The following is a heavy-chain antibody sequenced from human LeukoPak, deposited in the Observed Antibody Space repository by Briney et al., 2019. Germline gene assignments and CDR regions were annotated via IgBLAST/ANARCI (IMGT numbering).Heavy chain of an antibody. V-gene: IGHV5-51*01. J-gene: IGHJ4*02. Sequence: GESLKISCKGSGYSFTSYWIGWVRQMPGKGLEWMGIIYPGDSDTRYSPSFQGQVTISADKSISTAYLQWSSPKASDTAMYHCERHPKRVVVPAANLDYWGQGTLVTVSS. D-gene: IGHD2-2*01. CDR1: GYSFTSYW. CDR2: IYPGDSDT. CDR3: ERHPKRVVVPAANLDY.